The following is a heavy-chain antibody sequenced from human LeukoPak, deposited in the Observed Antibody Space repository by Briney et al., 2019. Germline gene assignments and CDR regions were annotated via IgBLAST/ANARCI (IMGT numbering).Heavy chain of an antibody. J-gene: IGHJ4*02. Sequence: PGGSLRLSCAASGFTFSYYSMNWVRQAPGKGLEWVSYISSSSKTTYYADSVKGRFTLSRDDSKNTLYLQMNSLRAEDTAVYYCARRWVLSGGQGTLVTVSS. CDR2: ISSSSKTT. CDR3: ARRWVLS. CDR1: GFTFSYYS. V-gene: IGHV3-48*01. D-gene: IGHD5-24*01.